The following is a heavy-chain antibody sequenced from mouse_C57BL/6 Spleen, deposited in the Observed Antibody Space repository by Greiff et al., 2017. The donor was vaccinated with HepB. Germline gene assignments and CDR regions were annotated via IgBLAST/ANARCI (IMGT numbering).Heavy chain of an antibody. CDR1: GYAFSSSW. CDR3: ARDYGSSYVGYGYAMDY. J-gene: IGHJ4*01. D-gene: IGHD1-1*01. V-gene: IGHV1-82*01. Sequence: QVQLQQSGPELVKPGASVKISCKASGYAFSSSWMNWVKQRPGKGLEWIGRIYPGDGDTNYNGKFKGKATLTADKSSSTAYMQLSSLTSEDSAVYFCARDYGSSYVGYGYAMDYWGQGTSVTVSS. CDR2: IYPGDGDT.